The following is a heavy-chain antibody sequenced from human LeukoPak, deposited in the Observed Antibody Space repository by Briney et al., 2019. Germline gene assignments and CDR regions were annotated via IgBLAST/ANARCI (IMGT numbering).Heavy chain of an antibody. Sequence: GRSLRLSCAASGFTFNNFAMHWVRQAPGKGLDWVAVISYDGRNQFYADSVKGRFTISRDNSKNTLYLQMNSLRAEDTAVYYCARDYVLRFLEWFPLDYWGQGTLVTVSS. CDR3: ARDYVLRFLEWFPLDY. D-gene: IGHD3-3*01. CDR2: ISYDGRNQ. CDR1: GFTFNNFA. V-gene: IGHV3-30*04. J-gene: IGHJ4*02.